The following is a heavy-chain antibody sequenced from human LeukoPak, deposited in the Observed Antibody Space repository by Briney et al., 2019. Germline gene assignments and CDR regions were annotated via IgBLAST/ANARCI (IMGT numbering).Heavy chain of an antibody. CDR3: ATETNGRHYDY. V-gene: IGHV3-21*06. D-gene: IGHD1-14*01. Sequence: GGSLRLSCTASGLTFSTSGFNLVRQAPGTGLEWVASIGPTGSDRYHADSIKGRFTISRDNANNFLYLQMNSLRAEDTAVYYCATETNGRHYDYWGQGTLLTVSS. CDR1: GLTFSTSG. J-gene: IGHJ4*02. CDR2: IGPTGSDR.